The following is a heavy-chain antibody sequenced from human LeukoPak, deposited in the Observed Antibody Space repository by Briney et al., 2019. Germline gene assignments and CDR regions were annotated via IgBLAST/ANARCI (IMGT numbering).Heavy chain of an antibody. Sequence: GASVKVSCKASGDTCTSYGISWVRQATGQGLEWMGWIIAYNGNTNCAQKLQARVTMTTDTSTSTAYMELRSLRSDDTAVYYCARDSTGSYDFWSGYSKYYYYYYMDVWGKGTTVTVSS. V-gene: IGHV1-18*01. CDR2: IIAYNGNT. J-gene: IGHJ6*03. CDR3: ARDSTGSYDFWSGYSKYYYYYYMDV. CDR1: GDTCTSYG. D-gene: IGHD3-3*01.